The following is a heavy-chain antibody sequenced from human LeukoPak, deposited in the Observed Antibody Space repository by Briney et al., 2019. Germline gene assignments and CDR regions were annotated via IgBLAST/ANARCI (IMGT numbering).Heavy chain of an antibody. D-gene: IGHD1-26*01. CDR3: ARGRSGSAWDLFDY. J-gene: IGHJ4*02. CDR2: INSDGSNT. CDR1: GFTFSSYW. V-gene: IGHV3-74*01. Sequence: SGGSLRLSCAAAGFTFSSYWMHWVRQAPGKGLVWVSRINSDGSNTSYADSVKGRFTISRDNPKNTLYLQMNSLRAEDTDVYYCARGRSGSAWDLFDYWGQGTLVTVSS.